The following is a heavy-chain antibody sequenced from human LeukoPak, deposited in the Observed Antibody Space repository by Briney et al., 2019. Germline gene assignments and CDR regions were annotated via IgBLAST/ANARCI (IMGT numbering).Heavy chain of an antibody. CDR1: GYTFTSSA. V-gene: IGHV1-58*01. Sequence: GASVKVSCKASGYTFTSSAVQWVRQARGQRLEWIGWIVVGSGNTNYAQKFQERVTITRDMSTSTAYMELSSLRSEDTAVYYCAADSIFGVVIPRIYYYYYMDVWGKGTTVTVSS. CDR3: AADSIFGVVIPRIYYYYYMDV. J-gene: IGHJ6*03. CDR2: IVVGSGNT. D-gene: IGHD3-3*01.